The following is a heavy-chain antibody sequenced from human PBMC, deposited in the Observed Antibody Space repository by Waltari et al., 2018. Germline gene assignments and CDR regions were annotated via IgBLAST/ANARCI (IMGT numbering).Heavy chain of an antibody. D-gene: IGHD2-2*01. Sequence: QVQLVQSGAEVKKPGASVKVSCKASGYTFTGYYMHWVRQAPGQGLEWMGWINPNSGCTNYAQKFQGRVTMTRDTSISTAYMELSRLRSDDTAVYYCARINIVVVPAAAITSDYWGQGTLVTVSS. CDR1: GYTFTGYY. CDR2: INPNSGCT. CDR3: ARINIVVVPAAAITSDY. V-gene: IGHV1-2*02. J-gene: IGHJ4*02.